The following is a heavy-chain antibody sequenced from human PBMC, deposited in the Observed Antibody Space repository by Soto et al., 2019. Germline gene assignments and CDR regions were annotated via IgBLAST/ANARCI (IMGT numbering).Heavy chain of an antibody. CDR3: VRDVRYSCLSYVYHGVTV. CDR1: GFTVRTYW. Sequence: EVQFLESGGGLVQPGGSRILSCAASGFTVRTYWLSWVRKVEVKGLEWVANINLDGSEKNYVASVKGRFTISRDNATNPSYLPLGGLSAEDKALYDLVRDVRYSCLSYVYHGVTVWVQRSMVTFTS. J-gene: IGHJ6*01. V-gene: IGHV3-7*04. CDR2: INLDGSEK. D-gene: IGHD3-16*01.